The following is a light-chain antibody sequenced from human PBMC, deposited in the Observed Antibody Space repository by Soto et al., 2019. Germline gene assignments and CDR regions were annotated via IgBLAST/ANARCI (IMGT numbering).Light chain of an antibody. Sequence: EIVMTQSPATLSVSPGERATLSCRASQSISGSFLAWYQQKPGQAPRLLIYGASTRATGIPARFSGSGSGTEFTLTISSLQSEDFAVYYCQQYGSSPGTFGQGTKVDIK. CDR1: QSISGS. CDR2: GAS. J-gene: IGKJ1*01. V-gene: IGKV3-15*01. CDR3: QQYGSSPGT.